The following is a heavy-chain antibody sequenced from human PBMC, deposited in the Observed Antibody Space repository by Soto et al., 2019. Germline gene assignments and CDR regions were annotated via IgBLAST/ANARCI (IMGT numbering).Heavy chain of an antibody. Sequence: PSETLSLTCTVSGGSVATSDYSWGWIRQPPGKGLEWIGSVYYSGSTHYNPSLESRVTVSVDTSKNQFSLKLNSVTAADTAVYYCARQWGNWYWAFNVWGQGTMVT. CDR1: GGSVATSDYS. D-gene: IGHD6-13*01. V-gene: IGHV4-39*01. CDR2: VYYSGST. CDR3: ARQWGNWYWAFNV. J-gene: IGHJ3*01.